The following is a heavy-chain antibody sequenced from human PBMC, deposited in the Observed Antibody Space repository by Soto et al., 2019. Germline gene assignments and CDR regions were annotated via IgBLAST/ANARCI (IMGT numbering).Heavy chain of an antibody. V-gene: IGHV5-10-1*01. Sequence: PGESLKISCKGSGYSFTSYWISWVRQMPGKGLEWMGRIDPSDSYTNYSPSFQGHVTISADKSISTAYLQWSSLRSEDTAVYYCARTIRNYDILGPTTHYYYYYGMDVWGQGTTVTVSS. D-gene: IGHD3-9*01. CDR3: ARTIRNYDILGPTTHYYYYYGMDV. J-gene: IGHJ6*02. CDR1: GYSFTSYW. CDR2: IDPSDSYT.